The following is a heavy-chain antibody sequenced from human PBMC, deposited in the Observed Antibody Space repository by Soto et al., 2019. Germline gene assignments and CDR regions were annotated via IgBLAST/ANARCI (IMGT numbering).Heavy chain of an antibody. J-gene: IGHJ3*02. D-gene: IGHD3-22*01. V-gene: IGHV4-4*07. Sequence: TETLSLTCTVSGGSISGYFWSWIRQPAGKGLDWIGRIYSSGSTNYNPSLNSRITMSVDTSKNQFSLKLSSVSAADTAVYYCARAYDSNGNHAFDIWGQGTLVTVSS. CDR2: IYSSGST. CDR3: ARAYDSNGNHAFDI. CDR1: GGSISGYF.